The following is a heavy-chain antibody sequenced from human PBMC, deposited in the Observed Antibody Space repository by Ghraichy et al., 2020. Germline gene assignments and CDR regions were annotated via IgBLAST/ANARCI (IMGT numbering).Heavy chain of an antibody. J-gene: IGHJ4*02. Sequence: GGSLRLSCAASGFTFSRYWMSWVRQAPGKGLEWVANIKQDGSEKYYVDSVKGRFTMSRDNAKNSLYLQMNSLRAEDTAVYYCTRRAIVQGGETNPCFDYWGQGTLVTVSS. D-gene: IGHD1-26*01. CDR3: TRRAIVQGGETNPCFDY. CDR2: IKQDGSEK. CDR1: GFTFSRYW. V-gene: IGHV3-7*01.